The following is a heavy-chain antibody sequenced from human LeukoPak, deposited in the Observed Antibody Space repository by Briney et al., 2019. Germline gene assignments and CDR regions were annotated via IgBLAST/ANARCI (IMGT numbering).Heavy chain of an antibody. Sequence: GGSLRLSCEASGFTFSSYSMNWVRQAPGKGLEWVSSISSSSSYIYYADSVKGRFTISRDNARNSLYLQMNSLRVEDTAVYYCARDPPLLVVAGTPDYWGQGTLVTVSS. D-gene: IGHD6-19*01. V-gene: IGHV3-21*01. CDR1: GFTFSSYS. J-gene: IGHJ4*02. CDR2: ISSSSSYI. CDR3: ARDPPLLVVAGTPDY.